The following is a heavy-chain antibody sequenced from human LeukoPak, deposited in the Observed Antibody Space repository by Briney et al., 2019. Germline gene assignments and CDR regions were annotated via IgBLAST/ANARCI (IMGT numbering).Heavy chain of an antibody. CDR1: GGSFSGYY. J-gene: IGHJ5*02. CDR3: ARSGAPYYFSS. Sequence: PSETLSLTCAVYGGSFSGYYWSWIRQPPGKGLEWIGEINHSGSTNYNPSLKSRVTISVDTSKNQFSLKLNSVTAADTAVYYCARSGAPYYFSSWGQGIRVTVSS. D-gene: IGHD3-10*01. V-gene: IGHV4-34*01. CDR2: INHSGST.